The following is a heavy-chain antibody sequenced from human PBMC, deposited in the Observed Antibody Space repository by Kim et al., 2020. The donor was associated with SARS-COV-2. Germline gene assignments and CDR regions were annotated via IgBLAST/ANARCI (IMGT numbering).Heavy chain of an antibody. CDR2: NT. D-gene: IGHD3-10*01. J-gene: IGHJ4*01. CDR3: ASGISGHFDN. Sequence: NTHYAESVRGRFTISRDNSQHELYLQMTRVRADDTAMYYCASGISGHFDNWGHGTLVTVSS. V-gene: IGHV3-23*01.